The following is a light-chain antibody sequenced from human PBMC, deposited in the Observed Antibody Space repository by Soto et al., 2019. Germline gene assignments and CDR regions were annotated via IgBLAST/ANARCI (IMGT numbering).Light chain of an antibody. CDR2: KAS. CDR3: QQYNADFSAS. J-gene: IGKJ1*01. Sequence: DLQMTQSPSTLSASVGDRVTLTCRASQNIDKWVAWYQQRPGKAPKLLIYKASSLETGVPSRFSGSGSGTEFTLTISSLQPDDFATYHCQQYNADFSASFGQGTKLEIQ. CDR1: QNIDKW. V-gene: IGKV1-5*03.